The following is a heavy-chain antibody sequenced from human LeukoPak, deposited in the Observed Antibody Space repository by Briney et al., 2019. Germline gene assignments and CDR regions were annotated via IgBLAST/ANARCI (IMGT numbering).Heavy chain of an antibody. CDR1: GYTFTSYG. J-gene: IGHJ5*02. D-gene: IGHD4-23*01. V-gene: IGHV1-18*01. CDR3: ARGVPMTTVVIRSGWFDP. Sequence: HRASVKVSCKASGYTFTSYGISWVRQAPGQGLEWMGWISAYNGNTNYAQKLQGRVTMTTDTSTSTAYMELRSLRSEDTAVYYCARGVPMTTVVIRSGWFDPWGQGTLVTVSS. CDR2: ISAYNGNT.